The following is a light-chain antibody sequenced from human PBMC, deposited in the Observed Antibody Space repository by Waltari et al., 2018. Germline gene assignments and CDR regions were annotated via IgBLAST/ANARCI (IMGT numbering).Light chain of an antibody. J-gene: IGKJ2*01. CDR3: QYFDNLPMFT. CDR1: QDIGGY. CDR2: KTS. V-gene: IGKV1-33*01. Sequence: DIQLTQSPSSLAASVGDRVTLTCRASQDIGGYLNWYQQQPGKAPKLLIYKTSLLNTGVPSRFSGGSSRIDYTLTITNLQPEDIATYYCQYFDNLPMFTFGPGTKLEIK.